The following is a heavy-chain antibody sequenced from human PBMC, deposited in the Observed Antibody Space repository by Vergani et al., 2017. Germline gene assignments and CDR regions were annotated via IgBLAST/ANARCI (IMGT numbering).Heavy chain of an antibody. Sequence: QVQLQESGPGLVRPSQTLSLTCTVSGGSISSGSYYWSWFRQPDGKGLEWIGRFYTGGGTSYNPSLKSRVTISVDTSKNQFSLQLSSVTAADTAVYYCARDPLYSTTWPFLLLDMDVWGQGTTVTVSS. CDR1: GGSISSGSYY. J-gene: IGHJ6*02. CDR3: ARDPLYSTTWPFLLLDMDV. CDR2: FYTGGGT. V-gene: IGHV4-61*02. D-gene: IGHD6-13*01.